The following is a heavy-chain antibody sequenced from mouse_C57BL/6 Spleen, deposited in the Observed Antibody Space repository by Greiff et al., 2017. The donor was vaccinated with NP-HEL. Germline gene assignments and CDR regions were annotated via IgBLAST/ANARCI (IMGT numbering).Heavy chain of an antibody. D-gene: IGHD3-2*02. CDR2: INPNNGGT. CDR1: GYTFTDYN. Sequence: EVQLQQSGPELVKPGASVKIPCKASGYTFTDYNMDWVKQSHGKSLEWIGDINPNNGGTIYNQKFKGKATLTVDKSSSTAYMELRSLTSEDTAVYYCARRDSSGYQFYFDYWGQGTTLTVSS. V-gene: IGHV1-18*01. CDR3: ARRDSSGYQFYFDY. J-gene: IGHJ2*01.